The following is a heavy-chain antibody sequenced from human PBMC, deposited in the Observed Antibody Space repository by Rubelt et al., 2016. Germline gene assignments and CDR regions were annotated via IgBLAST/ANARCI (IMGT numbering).Heavy chain of an antibody. Sequence: QLQLQESGPGLVKPSETLSLTCTVSGGSISSSSYYWGWIRQPPGKGLAWIGSIYYNGPPYYNPACKGGCTVAVDTFKIQVSLKRSSVTAADTAVYYCARDSAEGSTVGAFDIWGQGTMVTVSS. D-gene: IGHD4-23*01. CDR1: GGSISSSSYY. CDR2: IYYNGPP. J-gene: IGHJ3*02. V-gene: IGHV4-39*07. CDR3: ARDSAEGSTVGAFDI.